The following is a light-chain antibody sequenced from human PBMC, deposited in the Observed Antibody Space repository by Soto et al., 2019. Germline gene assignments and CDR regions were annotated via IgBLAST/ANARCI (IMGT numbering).Light chain of an antibody. J-gene: IGLJ2*01. V-gene: IGLV7-46*01. CDR2: EAS. Sequence: QAVVTQEPSLTVSPGGTVTLTCGSSTGAVTSGHYPYWFQQKPSQAPRTLIYEASNKHSWTPARFSASLLGGKATLTLSGAQPEDEAQYYCLLSYSGADVVFGGGTKVTVL. CDR3: LLSYSGADVV. CDR1: TGAVTSGHY.